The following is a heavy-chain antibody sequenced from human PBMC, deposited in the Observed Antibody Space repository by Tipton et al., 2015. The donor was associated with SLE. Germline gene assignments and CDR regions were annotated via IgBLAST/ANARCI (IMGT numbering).Heavy chain of an antibody. Sequence: SLRLSCAVSGYSFSNEAMSWVRQAPGMGLEWVSGISSTGGSTFYADSVKGRFTISKDNSKNTLYLQMNSLRAQDTAIYYCAKKLTASGYDWWGQGTLVTVSS. CDR1: GYSFSNEA. D-gene: IGHD5-12*01. CDR3: AKKLTASGYDW. V-gene: IGHV3-23*01. J-gene: IGHJ4*02. CDR2: ISSTGGST.